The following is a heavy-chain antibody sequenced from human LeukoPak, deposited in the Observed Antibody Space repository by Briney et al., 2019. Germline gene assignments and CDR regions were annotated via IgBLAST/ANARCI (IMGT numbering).Heavy chain of an antibody. Sequence: PSETLPLTCTVSGGSISSGGYYWSWIRQHPGKGLEWIGYIYYSGSTYYNPSLKSRVTISVDTSKNQFSLKLSSVTAADTAVYYCARGRFGELGSFEIFDYWGQGALVTVSS. D-gene: IGHD3-10*01. CDR2: IYYSGST. CDR3: ARGRFGELGSFEIFDY. V-gene: IGHV4-31*03. J-gene: IGHJ4*02. CDR1: GGSISSGGYY.